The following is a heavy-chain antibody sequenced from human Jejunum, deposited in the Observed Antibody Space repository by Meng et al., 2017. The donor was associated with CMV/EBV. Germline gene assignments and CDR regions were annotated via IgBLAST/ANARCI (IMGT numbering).Heavy chain of an antibody. CDR2: IYWDDDK. Sequence: QIPLHVSGPTLVNPQQTLPLTCSFLGFSLSTSGVGGGWNRRPPGKALEWLALIYWDDDKHYNPSLQSRLSIIKDPSKNRVVLIMTDMDPVDTGTYYCTYRRGGGSGWNWFGPWGQGILVTVSS. D-gene: IGHD6-19*01. CDR3: TYRRGGGSGWNWFGP. CDR1: GFSLSTSGVG. J-gene: IGHJ5*02. V-gene: IGHV2-5*02.